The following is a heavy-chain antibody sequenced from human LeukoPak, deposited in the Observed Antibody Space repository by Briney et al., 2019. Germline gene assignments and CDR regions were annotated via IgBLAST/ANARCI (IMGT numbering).Heavy chain of an antibody. J-gene: IGHJ4*02. CDR3: AKTVNTMIVVVRDYFDY. CDR1: GFTFSSYA. D-gene: IGHD3-22*01. Sequence: GGSLRLSCAASGFTFSSYALSWVRQAPGKGLEWVSGISGSGGSTSYADSVKGRFTISRDNSKNTLYLQMNSLRAEDTAVYYCAKTVNTMIVVVRDYFDYWGQGTLVTVSS. V-gene: IGHV3-23*01. CDR2: ISGSGGST.